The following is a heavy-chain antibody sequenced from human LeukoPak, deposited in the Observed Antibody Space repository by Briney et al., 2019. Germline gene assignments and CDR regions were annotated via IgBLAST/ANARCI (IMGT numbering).Heavy chain of an antibody. CDR1: GYTFTGYY. CDR3: ARDSLRAAAADYHFPS. J-gene: IGHJ4*02. Sequence: EASAKVSCKASGYTFTGYYMHWVRQAPGQGLEWMGRINPNSGGTNYAQKFQGRVTMTRDTSISTAYMELSRLRSDDTAVYYCARDSLRAAAADYHFPSWGQGTLVTVSS. CDR2: INPNSGGT. D-gene: IGHD6-13*01. V-gene: IGHV1-2*06.